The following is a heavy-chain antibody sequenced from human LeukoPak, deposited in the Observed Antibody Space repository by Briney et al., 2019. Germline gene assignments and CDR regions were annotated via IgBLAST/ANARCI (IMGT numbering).Heavy chain of an antibody. Sequence: GESLRLSCTASGFTFADFALNWVRQAPGRGLEWVGFISSTDYGGTTEYAASVKGRFVISRDDSKSIVYLQMNSLRPEDTAEYYCSRTLYSTKMYGMGVWGQGTAVTVSS. D-gene: IGHD2-2*01. V-gene: IGHV3-49*04. CDR2: ISSTDYGGTT. CDR3: SRTLYSTKMYGMGV. J-gene: IGHJ6*02. CDR1: GFTFADFA.